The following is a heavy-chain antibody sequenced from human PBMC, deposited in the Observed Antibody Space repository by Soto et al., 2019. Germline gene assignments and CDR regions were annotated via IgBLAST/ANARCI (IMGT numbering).Heavy chain of an antibody. CDR1: GGTFSSYA. J-gene: IGHJ4*02. D-gene: IGHD3-22*01. CDR3: ARDGDYYDSSGYYSLDY. Sequence: QVQLVQSGAEVKKPGSSVKVSCKASGGTFSSYAISWVRQAPGQGLEWMGGIIPIFGTANYAQKFQGRVTITADESTSTAYRELSSLRSEDTAVYYCARDGDYYDSSGYYSLDYWGQGTLVTVSS. V-gene: IGHV1-69*01. CDR2: IIPIFGTA.